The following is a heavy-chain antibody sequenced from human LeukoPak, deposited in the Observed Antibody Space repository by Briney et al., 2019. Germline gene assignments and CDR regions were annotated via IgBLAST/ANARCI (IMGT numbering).Heavy chain of an antibody. J-gene: IGHJ4*02. CDR3: ARCSVAAPGGDY. D-gene: IGHD6-19*01. CDR1: GFTFSSYW. Sequence: GGSLRLSCAASGFTFSSYWMSWVRQAPGKGLEWVANIKQEGSETSYVDSLKGRFTISRDNAKNSLFLQMNSLRAEDTAVYYCARCSVAAPGGDYWGQGTLVTVSS. V-gene: IGHV3-7*01. CDR2: IKQEGSET.